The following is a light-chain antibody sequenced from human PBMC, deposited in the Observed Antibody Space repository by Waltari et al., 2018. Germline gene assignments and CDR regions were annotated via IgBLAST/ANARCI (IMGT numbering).Light chain of an antibody. V-gene: IGKV3-20*01. J-gene: IGKJ1*01. Sequence: EIVLTQSPGTLSLSPGERATLSCRASQSVSRTLAWYQQKPGQAPRLPIDDASSRATGIPDRFSGSGSGTDFSLTISRLEPEDFAVYYCQKYGTLPATFGQGTKVEIK. CDR2: DAS. CDR3: QKYGTLPAT. CDR1: QSVSRT.